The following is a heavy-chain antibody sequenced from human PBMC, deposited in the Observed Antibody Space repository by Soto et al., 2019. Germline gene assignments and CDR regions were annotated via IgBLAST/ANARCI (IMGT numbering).Heavy chain of an antibody. D-gene: IGHD5-12*01. J-gene: IGHJ4*02. CDR3: ARGGVDVVATSAFDY. Sequence: SGAEVKKPGSSVKVSCKASGGTFNNYAISWVRQAPGQGLEWMGGIIPIIGTADYAHKFQGRLAISADESTGTTFMELSSLRSEDTALYYCARGGVDVVATSAFDYWGQGTLVTVSS. CDR1: GGTFNNYA. V-gene: IGHV1-69*01. CDR2: IIPIIGTA.